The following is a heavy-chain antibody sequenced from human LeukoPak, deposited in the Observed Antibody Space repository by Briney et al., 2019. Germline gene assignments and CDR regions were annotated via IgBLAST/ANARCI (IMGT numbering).Heavy chain of an antibody. CDR3: ARGRRGRTSWYFDL. Sequence: ASVKVSCKASGYTFTSYDINWVRQATGQGLEWMGWMNPNSGNTGYAQKFQGRVTITRNTSISTAYMELSSLRSEDTAVYYCARGRRGRTSWYFDLWGRGTLVTVSS. D-gene: IGHD1-7*01. J-gene: IGHJ2*01. CDR1: GYTFTSYD. CDR2: MNPNSGNT. V-gene: IGHV1-8*01.